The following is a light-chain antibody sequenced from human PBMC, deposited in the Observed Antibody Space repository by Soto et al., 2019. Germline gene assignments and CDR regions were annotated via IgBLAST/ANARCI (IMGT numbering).Light chain of an antibody. J-gene: IGLJ1*01. CDR3: SSYAGSNNFV. CDR1: SSDVGGYNS. Sequence: QSVLTQPPSASRSSGQSVTISCTGTSSDVGGYNSVSWYQQHPGKAPKLMIYEVSKRPSGVPDRFSGSKSGNTASLTVSGLQAEDEADYYCSSYAGSNNFVFGTGTKVTVL. CDR2: EVS. V-gene: IGLV2-8*02.